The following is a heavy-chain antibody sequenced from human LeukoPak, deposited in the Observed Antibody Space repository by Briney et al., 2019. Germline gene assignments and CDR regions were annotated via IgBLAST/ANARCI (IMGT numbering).Heavy chain of an antibody. V-gene: IGHV3-53*01. CDR2: IYSGGST. J-gene: IGHJ4*02. D-gene: IGHD6-19*01. Sequence: GGSLRLSCAASGFTVSSNYMSWVRQAPGKGLEWVSVIYSGGSTYYADSVKGRFTISRDNSKNTLYLQMNSLRAEDTAVYYCESSSGWHSASFGWGQGTLVTVSS. CDR3: ESSSGWHSASFG. CDR1: GFTVSSNY.